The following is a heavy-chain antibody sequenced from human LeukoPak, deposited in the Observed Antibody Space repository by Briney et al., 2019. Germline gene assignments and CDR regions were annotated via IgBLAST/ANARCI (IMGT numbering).Heavy chain of an antibody. J-gene: IGHJ4*02. V-gene: IGHV3-15*01. D-gene: IGHD4/OR15-4a*01. CDR2: IKSKTDGGTT. Sequence: KPGASLRLSCAAAGFTFSNAWRSCVRQAGGKGLGCGCRIKSKTDGGTTDYAAPVKVRFTISRDNSKNTLYLQMNSLRVEDTAVYYCARRAGAYSHPYDYWGQGTLVTVSS. CDR1: GFTFSNAW. CDR3: ARRAGAYSHPYDY.